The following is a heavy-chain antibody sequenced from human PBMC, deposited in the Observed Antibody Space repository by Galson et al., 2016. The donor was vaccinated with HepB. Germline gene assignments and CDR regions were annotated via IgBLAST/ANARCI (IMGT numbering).Heavy chain of an antibody. CDR1: GDSVFSNNAA. CDR2: TYYRSKWYD. J-gene: IGHJ4*02. V-gene: IGHV6-1*01. CDR3: TSGGGGTTVSLFDS. Sequence: CAISGDSVFSNNAAWNWIRQSPSRGLEWLGRTYYRSKWYDDYAVSVRGRMTVKPDTSRNQISLQLTSVTPEDTAVYSCTSGGGGTTVSLFDSWGQGTLVTVSS. D-gene: IGHD4-17*01.